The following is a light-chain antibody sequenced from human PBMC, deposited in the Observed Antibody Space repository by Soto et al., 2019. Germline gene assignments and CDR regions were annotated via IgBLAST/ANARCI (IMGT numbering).Light chain of an antibody. V-gene: IGKV1-5*01. CDR3: QQYNSYPWT. CDR2: HAS. Sequence: ASVGDRVTITCRASQSISNWLAWYQQKPGTAPKVLIYHASNLQSGVPSNFSGSGSGTEFTLSISSLQPEDFATYYCQQYNSYPWTFGQGTKVDIK. CDR1: QSISNW. J-gene: IGKJ1*01.